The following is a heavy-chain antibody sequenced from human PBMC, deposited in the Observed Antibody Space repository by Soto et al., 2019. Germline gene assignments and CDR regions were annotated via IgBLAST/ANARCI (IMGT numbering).Heavy chain of an antibody. CDR2: ISTAGDCT. CDR1: GFTFIYYA. J-gene: IGHJ4*02. CDR3: AKAGSFGGILDS. V-gene: IGHV3-23*01. D-gene: IGHD6-13*01. Sequence: PGGSLRLSCAACGFTFIYYAMSWVRQAPGKGLEGCSTISTAGDCTVVAESVKRAXPISRDNAKNAXYLQMXELRAEDTAFYFCAKAGSFGGILDSWGRGX.